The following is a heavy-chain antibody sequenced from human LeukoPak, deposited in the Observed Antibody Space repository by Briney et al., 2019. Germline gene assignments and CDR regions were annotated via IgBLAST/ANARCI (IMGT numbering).Heavy chain of an antibody. D-gene: IGHD1-1*01. J-gene: IGHJ4*02. CDR1: GGTFSSYA. V-gene: IGHV1-69*04. CDR2: IIPILGIA. CDR3: AIFGGTTSYYFDY. Sequence: SVKVSCKASGGTFSSYAIIWVRQAPGQGLEWMGRIIPILGIANYAQKFQGRVTITADKSTSTAYMELSSLRSEDTAVYYCAIFGGTTSYYFDYWGQGTMVTVSS.